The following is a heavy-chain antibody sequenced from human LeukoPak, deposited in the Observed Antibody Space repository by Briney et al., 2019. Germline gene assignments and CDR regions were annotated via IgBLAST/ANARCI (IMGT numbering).Heavy chain of an antibody. CDR2: FSSSGNTI. CDR3: ARSRSGSYFDS. V-gene: IGHV3-48*01. J-gene: IGHJ4*01. CDR1: GFTFSTYA. Sequence: GGSLRLSCAASGFTFSTYAMNWVRQPPGKGLEWLSYFSSSGNTISYADSVKGRFTVSRDNAKNSLYLHMNSLRAEDTAVYYCARSRSGSYFDSWGHGTLVTVSS. D-gene: IGHD1-26*01.